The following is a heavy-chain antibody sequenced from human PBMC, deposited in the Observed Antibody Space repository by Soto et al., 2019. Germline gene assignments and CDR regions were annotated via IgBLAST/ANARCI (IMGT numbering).Heavy chain of an antibody. Sequence: VVSLRLSCSSSDFSFSSYSMHLILQAPGKWLEWLAFISFYGNIIQYADSVKGRFIISRDNSKNKMYLQMNSLRGYDTAVYYCARNFDKIKYYFEYRGKGNMVNVSS. CDR2: ISFYGNII. CDR3: ARNFDKIKYYFEY. CDR1: DFSFSSYS. V-gene: IGHV3-30-3*01. J-gene: IGHJ4*02.